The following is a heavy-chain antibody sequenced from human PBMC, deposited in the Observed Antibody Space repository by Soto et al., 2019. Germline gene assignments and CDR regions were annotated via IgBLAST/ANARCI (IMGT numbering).Heavy chain of an antibody. Sequence: QVQLVESGGGVVQPGRSLRLSCAASGFTFSSYGMHWVRQAPGKGLEWVAVISYDGSNKYYADSVKGRFTISRDNSKNTLYLQMNSLRAEDTAVYYCARGQYQLLLGLDYWGQGTLVTVSS. CDR1: GFTFSSYG. CDR2: ISYDGSNK. CDR3: ARGQYQLLLGLDY. D-gene: IGHD2-2*01. J-gene: IGHJ4*02. V-gene: IGHV3-30*03.